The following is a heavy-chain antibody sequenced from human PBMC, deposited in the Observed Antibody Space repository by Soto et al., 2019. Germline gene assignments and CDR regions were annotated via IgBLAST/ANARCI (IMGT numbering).Heavy chain of an antibody. CDR2: VSHSGNT. CDR3: ARAKFESTGWHQFDI. CDR1: GGSFTGHL. D-gene: IGHD7-27*01. V-gene: IGHV4-34*01. J-gene: IGHJ4*02. Sequence: XTLSLPCTVSGGSFTGHLWSWVRQPPGKGLEWIGEVSHSGNTKYYPSLRSRVTLSVDSSKKQISLALTSVTAADTAVYYCARAKFESTGWHQFDIWGQGTLVTVSS.